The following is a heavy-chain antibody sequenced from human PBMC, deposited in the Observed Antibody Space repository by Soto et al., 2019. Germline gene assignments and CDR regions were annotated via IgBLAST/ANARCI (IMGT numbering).Heavy chain of an antibody. CDR3: ARHLPKADYYYYMYV. V-gene: IGHV4-39*01. CDR1: GGSISSSSYY. J-gene: IGHJ6*03. D-gene: IGHD6-25*01. CDR2: IYYSGST. Sequence: QLQLQESGPGLVKPSETLSLTCTVSGGSISSSSYYWGWIRQPPGKGLEWIGSIYYSGSTYYNPSLKSRVTISVDTSKNQFSLKLSSVTAADTAVYYCARHLPKADYYYYMYVWGKGTTVTVSS.